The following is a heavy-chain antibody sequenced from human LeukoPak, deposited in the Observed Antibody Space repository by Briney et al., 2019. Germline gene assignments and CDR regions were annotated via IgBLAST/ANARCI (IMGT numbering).Heavy chain of an antibody. CDR3: ATQTDYQTYDYVWGSYRYTAGVDY. J-gene: IGHJ4*02. CDR2: IRYDGSNK. D-gene: IGHD3-16*02. Sequence: GGSLRLSCAASGFTFSSYGMHWVRQAPGKGLEWVAFIRYDGSNKYYADSVKGRFTISRDNSKNTLYLQMNSLRAEDTAVYYCATQTDYQTYDYVWGSYRYTAGVDYWGQGTLVTVSS. V-gene: IGHV3-30*02. CDR1: GFTFSSYG.